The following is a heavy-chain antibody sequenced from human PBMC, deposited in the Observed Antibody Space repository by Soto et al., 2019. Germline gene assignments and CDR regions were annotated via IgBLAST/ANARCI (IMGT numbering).Heavy chain of an antibody. V-gene: IGHV4-39*01. Sequence: QLQESGPGLVKPSETLSLTCTVSGDSISSTGYYWGWIRQPPGKGLEWIGCVYYNGSTFYNPSLKSRVTLSVDTSRIQFSLKLSPVTAADTAVYYCARHTYYDILTGYYQRLGLDYWGQGTLVTVSS. D-gene: IGHD3-9*01. CDR2: VYYNGST. J-gene: IGHJ4*02. CDR1: GDSISSTGYY. CDR3: ARHTYYDILTGYYQRLGLDY.